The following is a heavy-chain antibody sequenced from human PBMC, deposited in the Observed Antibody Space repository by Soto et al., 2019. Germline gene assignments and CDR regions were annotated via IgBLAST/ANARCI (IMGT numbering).Heavy chain of an antibody. V-gene: IGHV5-10-1*01. CDR2: IDPSDSYT. CDR3: TRLESPDYDSSGSFDY. D-gene: IGHD3-22*01. J-gene: IGHJ4*02. CDR1: GYSFTSYW. Sequence: HGESLKISCKGSGYSFTSYWIIWVRQMPGKGLEWMGRIDPSDSYTNYSPSFQGHVTISADKSISTAYLQWSSLKASDTAMYYCTRLESPDYDSSGSFDYWGQGTLVTVSS.